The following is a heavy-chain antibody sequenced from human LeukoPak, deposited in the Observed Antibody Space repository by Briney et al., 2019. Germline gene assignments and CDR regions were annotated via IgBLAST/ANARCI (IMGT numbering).Heavy chain of an antibody. CDR3: AKDPTHYRVWDYYETIGLSY. D-gene: IGHD3-22*01. CDR2: ISSSGSTI. V-gene: IGHV3-23*01. J-gene: IGHJ4*02. CDR1: GFTFSSYA. Sequence: GGSLRLSCAASGFTFSSYAMSWVRQAPGKGLEWVSYISSSGSTIYYADSVKGRFTISRDNSKNTLNLHMNSLRAEDTAVYYCAKDPTHYRVWDYYETIGLSYWGQGTLVTVSS.